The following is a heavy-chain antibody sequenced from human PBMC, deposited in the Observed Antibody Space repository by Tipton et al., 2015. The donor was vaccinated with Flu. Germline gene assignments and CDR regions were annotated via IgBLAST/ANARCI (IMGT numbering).Heavy chain of an antibody. V-gene: IGHV3-48*03. CDR2: ISVNSRTK. Sequence: VQLVQSGGGLVQPGGSLRLSCAASGFNLSSYEVNWVRQAPGKGLEWISYISVNSRTKYYADSVKGRFTISRDYAKKSVSLLMNSLGAEDTAVYYCARDPFLGTGDAFDIWGQGTMVAVSS. CDR1: GFNLSSYE. J-gene: IGHJ3*02. D-gene: IGHD2/OR15-2a*01. CDR3: ARDPFLGTGDAFDI.